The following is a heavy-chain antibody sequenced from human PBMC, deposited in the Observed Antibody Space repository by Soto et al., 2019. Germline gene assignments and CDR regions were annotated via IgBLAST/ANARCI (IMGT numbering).Heavy chain of an antibody. V-gene: IGHV4-61*01. Sequence: SETLSLTCTVSGGSVNSGSYYWSWIRQPPGKGLEWIGHVSYSGITNYSPSLKSRVTISVDTSKNQFSLKLSSMTAADTAVYYCARDCWFSGLRYDYWGQGTLVTVSS. CDR1: GGSVNSGSYY. CDR3: ARDCWFSGLRYDY. D-gene: IGHD3-10*01. J-gene: IGHJ4*02. CDR2: VSYSGIT.